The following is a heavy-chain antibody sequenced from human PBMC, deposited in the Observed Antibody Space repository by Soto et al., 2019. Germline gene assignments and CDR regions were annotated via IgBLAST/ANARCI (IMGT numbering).Heavy chain of an antibody. CDR3: ARHLNPIAAAAAYYFDY. V-gene: IGHV4-39*01. CDR1: GGSISSSSYY. D-gene: IGHD6-13*01. Sequence: TSETLSLTCTVSGGSISSSSYYWGWIRQPLGKGLEWIGSIYYSGSTYYNPSLKSRVTISVDTSKNQFSLKLSSVTAADTAVYYCARHLNPIAAAAAYYFDYWGQGTLVTVSS. CDR2: IYYSGST. J-gene: IGHJ4*02.